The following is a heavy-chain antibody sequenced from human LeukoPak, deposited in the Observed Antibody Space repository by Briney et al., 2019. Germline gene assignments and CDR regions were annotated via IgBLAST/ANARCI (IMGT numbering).Heavy chain of an antibody. V-gene: IGHV3-23*01. Sequence: GGSLRHSCAASGFTFSSYPMIWVRQPAGKGLEWVATISGSGGSIYYADSVKGRFIISRDNSKNTLYLQMSSLRAEDTAIYYCAKDMRPLGTQIYDFDYWGLGNLVTVSS. D-gene: IGHD1-26*01. CDR1: GFTFSSYP. CDR3: AKDMRPLGTQIYDFDY. CDR2: ISGSGGSI. J-gene: IGHJ4*02.